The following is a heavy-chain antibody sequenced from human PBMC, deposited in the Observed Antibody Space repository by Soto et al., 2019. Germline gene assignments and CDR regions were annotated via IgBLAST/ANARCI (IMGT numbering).Heavy chain of an antibody. D-gene: IGHD6-13*01. CDR3: ARAPLSSSWYEYFQH. J-gene: IGHJ1*01. CDR2: ISAYNGNT. V-gene: IGHV1-18*01. CDR1: GYTFTSYG. Sequence: ASVKVSCKASGYTFTSYGISWVRQAPGQGLEWMGWISAYNGNTNYAQKLQGRVTMTTDTSTSTAYMELRSLRSDDTAVYSCARAPLSSSWYEYFQHWGQGTLVTVSS.